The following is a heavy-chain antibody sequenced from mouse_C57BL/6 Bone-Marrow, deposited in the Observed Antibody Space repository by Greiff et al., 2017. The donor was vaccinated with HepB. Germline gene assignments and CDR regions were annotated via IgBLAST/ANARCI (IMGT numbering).Heavy chain of an antibody. V-gene: IGHV1-15*01. CDR3: TRPLYYGYYFDD. CDR1: GYTFTDYE. D-gene: IGHD1-1*01. Sequence: VQLQQSGAELVRPGASVTLSCKASGYTFTDYEMHWVKQTPVHGLEWIGAIDPETGGTAYNQKFKGKAILTADKSSSTAYMELRSLTSEDSAVYYCTRPLYYGYYFDDWGQGTTLTVSS. J-gene: IGHJ2*01. CDR2: IDPETGGT.